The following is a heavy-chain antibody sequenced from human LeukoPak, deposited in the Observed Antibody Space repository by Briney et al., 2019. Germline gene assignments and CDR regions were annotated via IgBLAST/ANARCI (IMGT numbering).Heavy chain of an antibody. CDR3: ARVYYDILTGLNYYYYMDV. J-gene: IGHJ6*03. CDR1: GGSISSYY. D-gene: IGHD3-9*01. CDR2: IYYSGST. Sequence: PSETLSLTCTVSGGSISSYYWSWIRQPPGKGLEWIGYIYYSGSTNYNPSLKSRVTISVDTSKNQFSLKLSSVTAADTAVYYCARVYYDILTGLNYYYYMDVWGKGTTVTISS. V-gene: IGHV4-59*01.